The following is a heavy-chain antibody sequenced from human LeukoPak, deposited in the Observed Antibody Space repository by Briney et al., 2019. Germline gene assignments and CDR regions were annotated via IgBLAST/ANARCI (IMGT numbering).Heavy chain of an antibody. Sequence: SETLSLTCAVSGYSISSGYDWGWIRQPPGKGLEWIGRIYHSGSTYYNPSLKSRVTISVDTSKNHFSLNLSSVTAADTAVYYCARQLTVAGDAFDIWGQGTMVTVSS. V-gene: IGHV4-38-2*01. J-gene: IGHJ3*02. CDR2: IYHSGST. D-gene: IGHD6-13*01. CDR3: ARQLTVAGDAFDI. CDR1: GYSISSGYD.